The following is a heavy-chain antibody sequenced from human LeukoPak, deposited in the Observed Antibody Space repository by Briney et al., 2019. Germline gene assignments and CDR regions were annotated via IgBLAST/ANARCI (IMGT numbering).Heavy chain of an antibody. CDR2: MSSSSIDI. CDR1: GVTLSSYS. J-gene: IGHJ4*02. Sequence: GGSLRLSCAASGVTLSSYSMNWGRQGPGKGLEWVSSMSSSSIDIYYADSVKGRFPISRDDDKNSLYLQMNSLRAEDTAMYYCAREEGGKLGIDYSFDYWGQGTLVTVSS. CDR3: AREEGGKLGIDYSFDY. D-gene: IGHD7-27*01. V-gene: IGHV3-21*06.